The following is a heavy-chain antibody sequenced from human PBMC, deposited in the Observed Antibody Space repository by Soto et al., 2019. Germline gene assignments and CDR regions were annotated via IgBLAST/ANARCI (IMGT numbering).Heavy chain of an antibody. D-gene: IGHD5-12*01. Sequence: ASVKVSCKASGGTFSSYTISWVRQAPGHGLEWMGGIIPMFGTTRYAQKFQGGVTITADKSTNTAYMELSSLRSEDTAVYYCARGGDGYNQAYKFYFDSWGQGTLVTVSS. CDR1: GGTFSSYT. J-gene: IGHJ4*02. CDR3: ARGGDGYNQAYKFYFDS. CDR2: IIPMFGTT. V-gene: IGHV1-69*06.